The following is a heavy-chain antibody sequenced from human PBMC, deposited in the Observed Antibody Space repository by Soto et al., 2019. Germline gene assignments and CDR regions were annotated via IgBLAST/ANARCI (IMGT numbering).Heavy chain of an antibody. V-gene: IGHV1-18*01. CDR1: GYTFTSYG. Sequence: ASVKVSCKASGYTFTSYGISWVRQAPGQGLEWMGWISAYNGNTNYAQKLQGRVTMTTDTSTSTAYMELRSLRSDDTAVYYCARDVSGIAAAGDFDYWGQGTLDTVSS. D-gene: IGHD6-13*01. CDR3: ARDVSGIAAAGDFDY. CDR2: ISAYNGNT. J-gene: IGHJ4*02.